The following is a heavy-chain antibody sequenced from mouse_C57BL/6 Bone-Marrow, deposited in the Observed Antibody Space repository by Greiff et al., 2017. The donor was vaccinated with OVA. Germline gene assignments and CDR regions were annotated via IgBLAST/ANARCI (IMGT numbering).Heavy chain of an antibody. D-gene: IGHD2-10*02. CDR2: IDTETGGT. J-gene: IGHJ3*01. CDR3: TMYGNYVWFAY. Sequence: VQLQQSGAELVRPGASVTLSCAASGYTFTDYEMHWVKQTPVHGLEWIGDIDTETGGTAYNQKVKGKGILPADNSSSTAYIVLRSLTSEDAAVYYCTMYGNYVWFAYWGQGTLVTVSA. CDR1: GYTFTDYE. V-gene: IGHV1-15*01.